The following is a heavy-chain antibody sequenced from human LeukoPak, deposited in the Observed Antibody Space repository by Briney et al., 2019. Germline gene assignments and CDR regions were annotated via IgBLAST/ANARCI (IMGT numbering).Heavy chain of an antibody. V-gene: IGHV3-74*01. CDR3: ARARGLGYGDDVRWFDP. J-gene: IGHJ5*02. CDR2: IISHETRT. Sequence: GGSLRLSCAASGFTFSSFWMHWVRQLPGKGLGWVSRIISHETRTNYADSVKDRFTISRDNAKNTLYLQMNSLRAEDTAVYSCARARGLGYGDDVRWFDPWGQGTLVTVSS. D-gene: IGHD4-17*01. CDR1: GFTFSSFW.